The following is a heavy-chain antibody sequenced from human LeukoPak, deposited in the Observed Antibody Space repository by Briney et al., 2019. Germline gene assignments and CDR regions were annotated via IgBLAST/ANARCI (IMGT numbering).Heavy chain of an antibody. CDR1: GGSIRSSSYY. D-gene: IGHD3-22*01. Sequence: SETLSLTCTVSGGSIRSSSYYWGWIRQPTGKGLEWIGSIYYSGSTYYNPSLKSRVTISVDTSKNQFSLKLSSVTAADTAVYYCARRRYDASGYYPSRGRYFDYWGQGTLATVSS. CDR2: IYYSGST. CDR3: ARRRYDASGYYPSRGRYFDY. V-gene: IGHV4-39*07. J-gene: IGHJ4*02.